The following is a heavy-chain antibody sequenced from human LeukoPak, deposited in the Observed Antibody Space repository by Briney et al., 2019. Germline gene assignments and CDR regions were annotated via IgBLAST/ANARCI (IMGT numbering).Heavy chain of an antibody. CDR2: LWPDGGVK. D-gene: IGHD4-17*01. J-gene: IGHJ4*02. CDR3: AKLFGAVTTFDY. V-gene: IGHV3-7*01. Sequence: PGGSLRLSCEASGFSFSTNYMSWVRQAPGKGLGWVATLWPDGGVKRYVDSVRDRFTISRDNAKNSLYLQMNSLGAEDTAVYYCAKLFGAVTTFDYWGQGALVTVSS. CDR1: GFSFSTNY.